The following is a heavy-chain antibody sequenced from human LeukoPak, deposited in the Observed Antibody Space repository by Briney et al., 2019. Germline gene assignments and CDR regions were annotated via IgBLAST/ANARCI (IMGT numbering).Heavy chain of an antibody. D-gene: IGHD2-21*01. J-gene: IGHJ6*03. CDR1: GGSISSYY. V-gene: IGHV4-59*01. CDR2: IYYSGST. CDR3: ARALFNYYYYMDV. Sequence: SETLSLTCTVSGGSISSYYWSWIRQPPGKGLEWIGYIYYSGSTNYNPSLKSRVTISVDTSKNQFSLKLSSVTAADTAVYYCARALFNYYYYMDVWGKGTTVTVSS.